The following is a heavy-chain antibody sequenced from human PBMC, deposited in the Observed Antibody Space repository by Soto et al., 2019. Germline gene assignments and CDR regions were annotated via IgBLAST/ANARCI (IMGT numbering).Heavy chain of an antibody. Sequence: GGSMRLSCAASGCTFDDYTMHWVRQAPGKGLEWVSLISWDGGSTYYADSVKGRFTISRDNSKNSLYLQMNSLRTEDTALYYCAKNSGYDSGYYYYYGMDVWGQGTTVTVSS. CDR3: AKNSGYDSGYYYYYGMDV. D-gene: IGHD5-12*01. CDR1: GCTFDDYT. V-gene: IGHV3-43*01. J-gene: IGHJ6*02. CDR2: ISWDGGST.